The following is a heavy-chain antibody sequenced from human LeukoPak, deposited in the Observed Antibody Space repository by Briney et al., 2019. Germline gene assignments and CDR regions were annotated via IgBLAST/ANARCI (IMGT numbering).Heavy chain of an antibody. CDR1: GFTFSSYA. J-gene: IGHJ6*02. Sequence: GGSLRLSCAASGFTFSSYAMHWVRQAPGKGLEWVAVISYDGSNKYYADSVKGRFTISRDNSKNTLYLQMNSLRAEDTAVYYCARGRPKYYYYYYGMDVWGQGTTVTVSS. V-gene: IGHV3-30*04. CDR2: ISYDGSNK. CDR3: ARGRPKYYYYYYGMDV. D-gene: IGHD1-1*01.